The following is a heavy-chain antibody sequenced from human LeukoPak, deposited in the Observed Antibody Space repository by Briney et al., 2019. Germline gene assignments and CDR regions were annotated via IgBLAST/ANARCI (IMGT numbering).Heavy chain of an antibody. CDR3: ARGRYYYGSGSPPFDP. CDR1: GGSISSGGYS. V-gene: IGHV4-30-2*01. CDR2: IYHSGST. D-gene: IGHD3-10*01. Sequence: PSETLSLTCAVSGGSISSGGYSWSWIRQPPGKGLGWIGYIYHSGSTYYNPSLKSRVTISVDRSKNQISLKLSSVTAADTAVYYCARGRYYYGSGSPPFDPWGQGTLVTVSS. J-gene: IGHJ5*02.